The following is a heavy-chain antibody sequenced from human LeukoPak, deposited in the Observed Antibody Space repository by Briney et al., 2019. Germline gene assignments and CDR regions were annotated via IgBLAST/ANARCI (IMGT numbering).Heavy chain of an antibody. CDR1: GFTFSSYA. Sequence: EGSLRLSCAASGFTFSSYAMSWVRQAPGKGLEWVSAISGSGGSTYHADSVKGRFTISRDNSKNTLSLQMNSLRAEDTAVYYCAKDSSSWSSFDYWGQGTLVTVSS. J-gene: IGHJ4*02. V-gene: IGHV3-23*01. CDR3: AKDSSSWSSFDY. CDR2: ISGSGGST. D-gene: IGHD6-13*01.